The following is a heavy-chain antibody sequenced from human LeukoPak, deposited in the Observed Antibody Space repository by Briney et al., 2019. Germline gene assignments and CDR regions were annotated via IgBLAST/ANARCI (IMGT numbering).Heavy chain of an antibody. J-gene: IGHJ4*02. Sequence: GGSLRLSCAASGFTFSSYGMHWVRQAPGKGLEWVAVISYDGSNKYYADSVKGRFTISRDNSKNTLYLQMNSLRAEDTAVYYCAKLATTVTTEAFDYWGQGTLVTVSS. V-gene: IGHV3-30*18. CDR2: ISYDGSNK. D-gene: IGHD4-17*01. CDR1: GFTFSSYG. CDR3: AKLATTVTTEAFDY.